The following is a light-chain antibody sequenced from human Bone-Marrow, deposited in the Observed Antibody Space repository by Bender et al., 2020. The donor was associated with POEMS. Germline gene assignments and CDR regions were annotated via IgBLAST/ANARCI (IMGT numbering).Light chain of an antibody. J-gene: IGLJ1*01. V-gene: IGLV2-11*01. CDR1: SSDVGGYNY. Sequence: QSVLTQPRSVSGSPGQSVTISCTGTSSDVGGYNYVSWYQQHPGKAPKVIIYDVRERPSGVPDSFSGSKSGNTASLTISGLQAEDEADYYCCSYAGRYTYVFGSGTKVTVL. CDR2: DVR. CDR3: CSYAGRYTYV.